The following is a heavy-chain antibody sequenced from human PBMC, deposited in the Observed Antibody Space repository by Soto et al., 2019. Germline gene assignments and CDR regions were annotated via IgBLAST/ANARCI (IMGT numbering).Heavy chain of an antibody. CDR2: IYHSGST. V-gene: IGHV4-4*02. Sequence: PSETLSLTCAVSGGSISSSNWWSWVRQPPGKGLEWIGEIYHSGSTNYNPSLKSRVTISVDTSKNQFSLKLSSVTAADTAVYYCARGPIVVVPAAILPYYFDYWGQGTLVTVSS. D-gene: IGHD2-2*02. CDR3: ARGPIVVVPAAILPYYFDY. J-gene: IGHJ4*02. CDR1: GGSISSSNW.